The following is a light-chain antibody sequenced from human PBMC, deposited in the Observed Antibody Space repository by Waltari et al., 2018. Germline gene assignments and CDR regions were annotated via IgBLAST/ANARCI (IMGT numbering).Light chain of an antibody. CDR1: QSIGKY. Sequence: LTQSPGTLSLSPGERATLSCRASQSIGKYLVWYQQKPGQAPRLLIYAASSRATGVPDRFSGSGSGTDFSLTISRLEPEDFAVYYCQNHERLPATFGQGTKVEIK. J-gene: IGKJ1*01. CDR3: QNHERLPAT. V-gene: IGKV3-20*01. CDR2: AAS.